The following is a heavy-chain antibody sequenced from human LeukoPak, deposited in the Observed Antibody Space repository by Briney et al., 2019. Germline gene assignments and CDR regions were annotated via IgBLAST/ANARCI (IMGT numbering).Heavy chain of an antibody. V-gene: IGHV4-34*01. CDR3: ASYDILTGYSF. CDR1: GGSFNGYY. CDR2: INHSGST. D-gene: IGHD3-9*01. J-gene: IGHJ4*02. Sequence: PSETLSLTCAVYGGSFNGYYWSWIRQPPGKGLEWIGEINHSGSTNYSPSLKSRVTLSVDTSKNQFSLKLSSVTAADTAVYYCASYDILTGYSFWGQGTLVTVSS.